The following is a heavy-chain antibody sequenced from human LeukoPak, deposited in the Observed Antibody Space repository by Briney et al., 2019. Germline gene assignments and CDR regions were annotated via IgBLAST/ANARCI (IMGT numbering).Heavy chain of an antibody. Sequence: GGSLRLSSAASGFTFNNYWMSWVRQAPGKGLQWVANIKQDGSEKYYVDSVKGRFTISRDNAKNSLYLQMNSLRAEDTAVYYCAELGITMIGGVWGKGTTVTISS. CDR2: IKQDGSEK. D-gene: IGHD3-10*02. V-gene: IGHV3-7*01. J-gene: IGHJ6*04. CDR3: AELGITMIGGV. CDR1: GFTFNNYW.